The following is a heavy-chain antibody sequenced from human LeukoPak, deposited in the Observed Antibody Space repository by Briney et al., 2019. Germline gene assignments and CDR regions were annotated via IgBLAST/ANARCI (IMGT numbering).Heavy chain of an antibody. CDR2: IYSGGST. J-gene: IGHJ5*02. CDR1: GFTVGSNY. Sequence: GGSLRLSCAASGFTVGSNYMSWVRQAPGKRLEWVSVIYSGGSTYYADPVKGRFTISRDNSKNTLYLQMNSLRADDTAVYYCARGGGDSCTSTSCNWFDPWGQGTLVTVSS. D-gene: IGHD2-2*01. CDR3: ARGGGDSCTSTSCNWFDP. V-gene: IGHV3-53*01.